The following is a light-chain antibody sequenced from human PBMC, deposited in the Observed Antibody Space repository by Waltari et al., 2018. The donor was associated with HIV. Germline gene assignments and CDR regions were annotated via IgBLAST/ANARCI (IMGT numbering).Light chain of an antibody. CDR2: GKN. CDR1: SVRTYY. V-gene: IGLV3-19*01. Sequence: SSELAQDPAVSVALGQTVRITCQGDSVRTYYASWYQQKPGQAPVLVFYGKNNRPSGIPDRFSGSSSGDTASLTITGAQAEDKADYYCNSRDTTGHWFFGGGTKVTVL. CDR3: NSRDTTGHWF. J-gene: IGLJ3*02.